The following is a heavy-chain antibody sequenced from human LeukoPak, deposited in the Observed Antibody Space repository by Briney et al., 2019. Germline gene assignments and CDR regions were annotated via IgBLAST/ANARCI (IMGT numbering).Heavy chain of an antibody. D-gene: IGHD1-26*01. CDR2: IKQDGSEK. J-gene: IGHJ4*02. V-gene: IGHV3-7*01. CDR3: ARDRYSGSYWYY. Sequence: PGGSLRLSCAASGFTFSSYWVSWVRQVRGRGLEWEAKIKQDGSEKYYVDSVRGRYTISRHHHKHSLYVQMQSLRAEDAAVYYCARDRYSGSYWYYWGQGTLVTVSS. CDR1: GFTFSSYW.